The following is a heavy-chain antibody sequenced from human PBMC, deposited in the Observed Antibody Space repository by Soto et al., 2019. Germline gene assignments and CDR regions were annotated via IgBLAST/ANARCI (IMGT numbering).Heavy chain of an antibody. CDR3: ARLTKQLKFSEPYFDY. Sequence: SETLSLTCAVYGGSFSGYYWSWIRQPPGKGLEWIAEINHSRSTNYNPSLKSRVTISVDKSKNQVSLNLTSVIAADTAVYYCARLTKQLKFSEPYFDYWGQGTLVTVSS. D-gene: IGHD6-6*01. J-gene: IGHJ4*02. V-gene: IGHV4-34*01. CDR2: INHSRST. CDR1: GGSFSGYY.